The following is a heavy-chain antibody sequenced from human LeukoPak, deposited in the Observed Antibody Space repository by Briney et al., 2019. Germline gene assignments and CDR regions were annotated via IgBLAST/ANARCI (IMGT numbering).Heavy chain of an antibody. J-gene: IGHJ4*02. CDR2: IDPNSGGT. D-gene: IGHD6-19*01. Sequence: ASVKVSCKASGYTFTGYYMHWVRQAPGQGLEWMGWIDPNSGGTNYAQKFQGRVTMTRDTSISTAYMELSRLRSDDTAVYCCARDGRAVAGTASDYWGQGTPVTVSS. CDR1: GYTFTGYY. CDR3: ARDGRAVAGTASDY. V-gene: IGHV1-2*02.